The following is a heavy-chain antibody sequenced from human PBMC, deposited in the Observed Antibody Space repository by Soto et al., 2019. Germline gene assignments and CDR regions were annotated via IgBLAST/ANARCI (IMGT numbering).Heavy chain of an antibody. V-gene: IGHV6-1*01. D-gene: IGHD1-20*01. CDR1: GDSVSISSAA. CDR2: TYYRSKWIH. Sequence: SQTLSLTCNISGDSVSISSAAWNWIRQSPSRGLEGLGRTYYRSKWIHEYAVHMESRITINPDTSKNQFSLQLNSVTPEDTAVYYCARDLHVRYNWFDPGGQGTLVTVSS. CDR3: ARDLHVRYNWFDP. J-gene: IGHJ5*02.